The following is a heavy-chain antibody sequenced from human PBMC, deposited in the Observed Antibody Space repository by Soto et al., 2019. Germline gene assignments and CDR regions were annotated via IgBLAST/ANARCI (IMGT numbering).Heavy chain of an antibody. CDR2: IVREGSEK. J-gene: IGHJ5*01. CDR1: GFAFSSHG. CDR3: ARDDDYDDNGLDS. D-gene: IGHD4-17*01. V-gene: IGHV3-33*01. Sequence: QVQLVESGGGVVQPGRSLRLSCAASGFAFSSHGMHWFRQAPGKGLEWVAVIVREGSEKHYADSVKGRFTISRDNSKNTLYLEMNSLRAEDTAVYYCARDDDYDDNGLDSWGQGTLVTVSS.